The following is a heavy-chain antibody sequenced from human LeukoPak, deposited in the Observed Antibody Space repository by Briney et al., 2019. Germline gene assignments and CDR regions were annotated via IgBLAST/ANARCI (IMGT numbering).Heavy chain of an antibody. CDR2: ISGSGGST. Sequence: GGSLRLSCAASGFTFSSYAMSWVRQAPGKGLEWDSAISGSGGSTYYADSVKGRFTISRDNSKNTLYLQMNSLRAEDTAVYYCAKDAILYYDILTGYYPDPGFWGQGTLVTVSS. D-gene: IGHD3-9*01. V-gene: IGHV3-23*01. CDR1: GFTFSSYA. CDR3: AKDAILYYDILTGYYPDPGF. J-gene: IGHJ4*02.